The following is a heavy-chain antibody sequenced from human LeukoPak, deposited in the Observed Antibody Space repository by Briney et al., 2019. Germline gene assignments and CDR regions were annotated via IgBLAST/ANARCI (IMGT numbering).Heavy chain of an antibody. D-gene: IGHD4-11*01. J-gene: IGHJ4*02. Sequence: ASVKASCKASGYTFTSYDINWVRQATGQGLEWMGWMNPNSGNTGYAQKFQGRVTMTRNTSISTAYMELSSLRSEDTAVYYCARGYSNYVDYFDYWGQGTLVTVSS. CDR3: ARGYSNYVDYFDY. CDR1: GYTFTSYD. CDR2: MNPNSGNT. V-gene: IGHV1-8*01.